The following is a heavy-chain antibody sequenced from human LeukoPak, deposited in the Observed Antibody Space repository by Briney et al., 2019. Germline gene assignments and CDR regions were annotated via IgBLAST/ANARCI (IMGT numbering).Heavy chain of an antibody. Sequence: SETLSLTCAVYGGSFSGYYWGWIRQPPGKGLEWIGSIYYSGSTYYNPSLKSRVTISVDTSKNQFSLKLSSVTAADTAVYYCARRPLFPVDAFDIWGQGTMVTVSS. CDR3: ARRPLFPVDAFDI. D-gene: IGHD3-10*02. CDR2: IYYSGST. CDR1: GGSFSGYY. V-gene: IGHV4-39*01. J-gene: IGHJ3*02.